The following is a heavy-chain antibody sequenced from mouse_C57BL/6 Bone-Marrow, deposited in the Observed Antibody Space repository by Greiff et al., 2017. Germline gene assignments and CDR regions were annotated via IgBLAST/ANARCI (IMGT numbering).Heavy chain of an antibody. CDR3: ARDHHYYGLDY. CDR2: SRNKANDYTT. Sequence: DVMLVESGGGLVQSGRSLRLSCATSGFTFSDFYMEWVRQAPGKGLEWIAASRNKANDYTTEYSASVKGRFIVSRDTSQSILYLQMNALRAEDTAIYYCARDHHYYGLDYWGQDTTLTVSS. V-gene: IGHV7-1*01. CDR1: GFTFSDFY. J-gene: IGHJ2*01. D-gene: IGHD1-2*01.